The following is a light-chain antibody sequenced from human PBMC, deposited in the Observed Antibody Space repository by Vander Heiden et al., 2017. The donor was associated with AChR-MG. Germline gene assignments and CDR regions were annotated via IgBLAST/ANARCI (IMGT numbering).Light chain of an antibody. CDR1: SSAVGGDND. Sequence: QSALTQPAPVSGSPGPSSPISCTGTSSAVGGDNDVAWYQQHPGKAPKLMIDDVRKRPSGVSNRFSVSKSGNTASLTISGLQAEEEADDYCSSYTSSSTLVVFGGGTKLTVL. V-gene: IGLV2-14*01. J-gene: IGLJ2*01. CDR3: SSYTSSSTLVV. CDR2: DVR.